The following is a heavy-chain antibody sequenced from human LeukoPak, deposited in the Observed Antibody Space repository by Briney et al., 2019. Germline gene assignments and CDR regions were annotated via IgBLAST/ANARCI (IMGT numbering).Heavy chain of an antibody. D-gene: IGHD4-17*01. V-gene: IGHV4-59*08. CDR1: GVSISSDY. CDR3: ARRLRQNLFDP. Sequence: SETLSLTCTVSGVSISSDYWSWIRLPPGKGLEWIGYVYYSGSSNYNPSLKSRVTMSVDTSKNQFSLKLTSVTAADTAVYYCARRLRQNLFDPWGQGTLVTVSS. J-gene: IGHJ5*02. CDR2: VYYSGSS.